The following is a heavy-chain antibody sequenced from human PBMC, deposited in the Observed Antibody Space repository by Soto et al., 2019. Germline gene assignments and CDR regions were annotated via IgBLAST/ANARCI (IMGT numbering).Heavy chain of an antibody. CDR3: ARAGGERASVIDP. Sequence: ASVKVSCKASGYTFTSYGISWVRQAPGQGLEWMGWISAYNGNTNYAQKLQGRATMTTDTVTTTAYMELTSLRFEDTAVYYCARAGGERASVIDPWGQGTLVTVSS. J-gene: IGHJ5*02. CDR2: ISAYNGNT. CDR1: GYTFTSYG. D-gene: IGHD2-21*01. V-gene: IGHV1-18*01.